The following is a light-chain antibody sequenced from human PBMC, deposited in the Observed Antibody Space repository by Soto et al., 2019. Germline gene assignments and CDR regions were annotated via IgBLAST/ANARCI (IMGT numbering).Light chain of an antibody. CDR2: EVS. V-gene: IGLV2-14*01. Sequence: QSALTQPASVSGSPGQSITISCTGTSSDIAVYNFVSWYQQHPGKAPKLMIYEVSNRPSGVSSRFSGSKSGNTASLTISGLRAEDEADYYCSTYTGSTTLLLGGGTKLTVL. J-gene: IGLJ2*01. CDR1: SSDIAVYNF. CDR3: STYTGSTTLL.